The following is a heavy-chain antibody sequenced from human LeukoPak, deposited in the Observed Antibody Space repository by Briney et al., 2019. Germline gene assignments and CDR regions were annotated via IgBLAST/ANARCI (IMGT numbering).Heavy chain of an antibody. Sequence: GGPLRLSRAASGFTFSRYWMSWVRQAPGKGLEWVANIKQDGSEKYYVDSVKGRFTISRDNAKNSLYLQMNSLRAEDTAVYYCARHLQLERPYYYYGMDVWGKGTTVTVSS. CDR2: IKQDGSEK. J-gene: IGHJ6*04. V-gene: IGHV3-7*03. CDR1: GFTFSRYW. D-gene: IGHD1-1*01. CDR3: ARHLQLERPYYYYGMDV.